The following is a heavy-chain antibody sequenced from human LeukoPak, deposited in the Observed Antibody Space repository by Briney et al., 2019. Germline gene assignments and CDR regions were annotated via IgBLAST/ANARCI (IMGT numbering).Heavy chain of an antibody. D-gene: IGHD6-13*01. CDR1: GGTFSSYA. CDR2: IIPIFGTA. Sequence: ASVKVSCKASGGTFSSYAISWVRQAPGQGLEWMGRIIPIFGTANYAQKFQGRVTITTDESTSTAYMELSSLRSEDTAVYYCASLNSSSWYYYYMDVWGKGTTVTVSS. CDR3: ASLNSSSWYYYYMDV. V-gene: IGHV1-69*05. J-gene: IGHJ6*03.